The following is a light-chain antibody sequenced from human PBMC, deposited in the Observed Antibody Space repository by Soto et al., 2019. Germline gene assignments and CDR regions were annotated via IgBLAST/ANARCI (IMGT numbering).Light chain of an antibody. CDR2: GAS. V-gene: IGKV3-15*01. CDR3: QQYFEWPPMT. Sequence: VMTQSPATLSVSPGERATLSCWASETVATNLAWYQQKPGQAPRLLISGASTRAAGISDRFRGSGSGTEFTLPISSLRSEDSAIYYCQQYFEWPPMTFGQGTTVEI. CDR1: ETVATN. J-gene: IGKJ1*01.